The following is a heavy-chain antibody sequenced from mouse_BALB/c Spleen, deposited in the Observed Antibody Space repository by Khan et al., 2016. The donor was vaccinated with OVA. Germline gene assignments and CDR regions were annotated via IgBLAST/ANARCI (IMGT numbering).Heavy chain of an antibody. Sequence: QIQLVQSGPELKKPGETVRISCKASGYTFTTAGIQWVQKMPGKGLKWIGWINTHSGVPKYAEDFKGRFAFSLEISVNTAYLQITNLKNEETATYFCARGGAAYYGNDGGAMEYWGQGTSVTVSS. CDR3: ARGGAAYYGNDGGAMEY. V-gene: IGHV9-4*02. D-gene: IGHD2-9*01. CDR1: GYTFTTAG. CDR2: INTHSGVP. J-gene: IGHJ4*01.